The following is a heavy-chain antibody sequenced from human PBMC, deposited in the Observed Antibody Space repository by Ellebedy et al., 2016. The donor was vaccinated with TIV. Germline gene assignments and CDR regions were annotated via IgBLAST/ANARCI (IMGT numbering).Heavy chain of an antibody. Sequence: AASVKVSCKASVYTFTNYGISWVRQAPGQGLEWMGWISGYNGNTYSAQKRQGRVTMNTDTSTSTADMELRSLRSDDKAVYYCERVVDGDYEDYWGQGALVTVSS. CDR2: ISGYNGNT. V-gene: IGHV1-18*04. CDR3: ERVVDGDYEDY. CDR1: VYTFTNYG. D-gene: IGHD4-17*01. J-gene: IGHJ4*02.